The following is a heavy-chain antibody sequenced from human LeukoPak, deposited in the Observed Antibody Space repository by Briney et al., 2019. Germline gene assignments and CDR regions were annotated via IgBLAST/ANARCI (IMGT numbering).Heavy chain of an antibody. V-gene: IGHV4-34*01. CDR3: ARRNWVKGPIDY. J-gene: IGHJ4*02. CDR2: INHSGST. Sequence: PSETLSLTCAVYGGSFSGYYWSWIRQPPGKGLEWIGEINHSGSTNYNPSLKSRVTISVDTSKNQFSLQLSSVTAADTAVYYCARRNWVKGPIDYWGQGALVTVSS. D-gene: IGHD7-27*01. CDR1: GGSFSGYY.